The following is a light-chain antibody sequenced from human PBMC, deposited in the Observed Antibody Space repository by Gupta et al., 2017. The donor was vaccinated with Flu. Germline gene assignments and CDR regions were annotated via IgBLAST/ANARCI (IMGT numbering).Light chain of an antibody. CDR1: SSDVGGSDY. J-gene: IGLJ1*01. CDR2: DVT. Sequence: QSALTQPASVSGSPGQSITISCTGTSSDVGGSDYVSWYQQHPDKAPKLIIYDVTNRPSGVSSRFSGSKSGNTASLTNSGLQAEDETDYYCSSYTSTSTFYVFGTGTKVTVL. CDR3: SSYTSTSTFYV. V-gene: IGLV2-14*01.